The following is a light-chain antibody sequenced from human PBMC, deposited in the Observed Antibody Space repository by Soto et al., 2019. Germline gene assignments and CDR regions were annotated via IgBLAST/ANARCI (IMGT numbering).Light chain of an antibody. J-gene: IGLJ3*02. CDR1: SSNVGGYNY. V-gene: IGLV2-14*01. CDR2: EVT. CDR3: SSFTSSNTGL. Sequence: QTVVTQPASVSGSPGQSITMSCTGTSSNVGGYNYVSWYQQYPGKAPKLMIFEVTNRPSGVSDRFSGSKSGNTASLTISGLQAEDEADYYCSSFTSSNTGLFGGGTQLTVL.